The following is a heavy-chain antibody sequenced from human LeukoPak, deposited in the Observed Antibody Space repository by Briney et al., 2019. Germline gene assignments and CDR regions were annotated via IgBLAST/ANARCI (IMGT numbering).Heavy chain of an antibody. CDR1: GFTFSSYG. Sequence: HPGRSLRLSCAASGFTFSSYGVHWVRQAPGKGLEWVSGISWNSGSIGYADSVKGRFTISRDNAKNSLYLQMNSLRAEDTALYYCAKGQGWRYCSSTSCYVENWGQGTLVTVSS. CDR2: ISWNSGSI. CDR3: AKGQGWRYCSSTSCYVEN. D-gene: IGHD2-2*01. V-gene: IGHV3-9*01. J-gene: IGHJ4*02.